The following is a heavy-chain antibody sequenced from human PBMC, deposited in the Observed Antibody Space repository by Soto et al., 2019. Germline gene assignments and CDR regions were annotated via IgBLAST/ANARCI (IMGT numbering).Heavy chain of an antibody. Sequence: EVQLVESGGGLVQPGRSLRLSCAASGFTFDDYAMHWVRQAPGKGLEWVSGISWNSGSIGYADSVKGRFTISRDNAKNSLYLQMNSLRAEDTALYYCAKDISHYCSGGSCYSVGCDYWGQGTLVTVSS. V-gene: IGHV3-9*01. CDR2: ISWNSGSI. CDR3: AKDISHYCSGGSCYSVGCDY. J-gene: IGHJ4*02. D-gene: IGHD2-15*01. CDR1: GFTFDDYA.